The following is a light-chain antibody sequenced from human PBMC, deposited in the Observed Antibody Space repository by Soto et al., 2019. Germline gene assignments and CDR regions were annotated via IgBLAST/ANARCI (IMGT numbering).Light chain of an antibody. CDR1: QSVTSSY. Sequence: EIVMTQSPATLSVSPGERATHSCRASQSVTSSYLAWYQQKPGQAPRLLIDGASRRATGIPDRFSGSGSGTDFTLTISRLEPEDFAVYYCQRYGSSPPLTFGGGTKVEIK. V-gene: IGKV3-20*01. J-gene: IGKJ4*01. CDR3: QRYGSSPPLT. CDR2: GAS.